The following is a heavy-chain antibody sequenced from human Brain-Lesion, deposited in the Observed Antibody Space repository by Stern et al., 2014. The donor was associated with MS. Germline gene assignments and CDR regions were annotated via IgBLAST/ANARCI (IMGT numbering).Heavy chain of an antibody. V-gene: IGHV3-49*03. CDR1: GFSFGDYA. J-gene: IGHJ4*02. CDR3: TRDRLDYGYSYFDY. Sequence: EVQLVESGGGLIEPGRSLRLSCTASGFSFGDYAVNWIRQAPGKGLERMGFIRSKVYGGAAEYAASVKGRFTISRDDSKSIAYLQVNGLKTEDTAVYYCTRDRLDYGYSYFDYWGQGTLVTVSS. D-gene: IGHD4-17*01. CDR2: IRSKVYGGAA.